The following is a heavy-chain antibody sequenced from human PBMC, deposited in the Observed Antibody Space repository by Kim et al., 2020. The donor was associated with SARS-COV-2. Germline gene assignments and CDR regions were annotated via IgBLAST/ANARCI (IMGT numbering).Heavy chain of an antibody. CDR3: ARVRDCSGGSCYADY. CDR2: INTNTGNP. Sequence: ASVKVSCKASGYTFISYAMNWVRQAPGQGLEWMGWINTNTGNPAYAQGFTGRFIFSLDTSVSTAYLQISSLKAEDTAVYYCARVRDCSGGSCYADYWGQGTLVTVSS. D-gene: IGHD2-15*01. V-gene: IGHV7-4-1*02. CDR1: GYTFISYA. J-gene: IGHJ4*02.